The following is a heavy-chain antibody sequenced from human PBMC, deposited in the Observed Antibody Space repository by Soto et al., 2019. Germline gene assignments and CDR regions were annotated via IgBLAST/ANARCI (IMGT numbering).Heavy chain of an antibody. D-gene: IGHD2-15*01. CDR3: APHVSCSGGSCQYDAFAI. CDR2: VTADGGT. V-gene: IGHV3-23*01. J-gene: IGHJ3*02. Sequence: PGGSLRLSCEGSGFTVSSHAMTWIRQAPGKVPEWVSTVTADGGTYYADSVKGRFAMSRDTSENTLYLQMNSLGAEDTAAYYCAPHVSCSGGSCQYDAFAIRGQGTMVTVSS. CDR1: GFTVSSHA.